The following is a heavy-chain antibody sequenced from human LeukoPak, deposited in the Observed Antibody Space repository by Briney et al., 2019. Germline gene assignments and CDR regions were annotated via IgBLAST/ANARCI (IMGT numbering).Heavy chain of an antibody. CDR3: ARDRLGDYDHSGYYDK. V-gene: IGHV3-23*01. CDR1: GITFSTFA. Sequence: PGGSLRLSCVASGITFSTFALTWVRQAPGKGLEWVSALSRDGANTYYADSAKGRFTISRDNANNLLYLQMDSPRAEDTAVYYCARDRLGDYDHSGYYDKWGQGTLVTVSS. CDR2: LSRDGANT. J-gene: IGHJ4*02. D-gene: IGHD3-22*01.